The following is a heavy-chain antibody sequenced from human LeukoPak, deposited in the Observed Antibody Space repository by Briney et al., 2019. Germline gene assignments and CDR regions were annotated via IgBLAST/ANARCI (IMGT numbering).Heavy chain of an antibody. CDR3: ARDSGSYRYLESFDY. CDR2: INPSGGST. V-gene: IGHV1-46*01. J-gene: IGHJ4*02. D-gene: IGHD1-26*01. CDR1: GYTFTSYY. Sequence: GASVKVSCKASGYTFTSYYMHWVRQAPGQGLEWMGIINPSGGSTSYAQKFQGRVTITRDTSTSTVYMELSSLRSEDTAVYYCARDSGSYRYLESFDYWGQGTLVTVSS.